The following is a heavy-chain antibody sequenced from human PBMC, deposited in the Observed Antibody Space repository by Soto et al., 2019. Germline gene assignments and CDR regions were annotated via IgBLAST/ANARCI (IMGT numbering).Heavy chain of an antibody. CDR1: GFTFSSYG. Sequence: LRLSFAASGFTFSSYGMHWVRQAPGKGLEWVAVIWYDGSNKYYADSVKGRFTISRDNSKNTLYLQMNSLRAEDTAVYYCATETGSYYYHYYGMDVWGQGTTVTVSS. CDR3: ATETGSYYYHYYGMDV. D-gene: IGHD1-1*01. V-gene: IGHV3-33*01. J-gene: IGHJ6*02. CDR2: IWYDGSNK.